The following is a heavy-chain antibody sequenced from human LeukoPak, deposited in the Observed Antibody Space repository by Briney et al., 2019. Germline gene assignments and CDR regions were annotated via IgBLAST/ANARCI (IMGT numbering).Heavy chain of an antibody. Sequence: SETLSLTCAVYGGSFSGYYWSWIRQPPGKGLEWIAEINHSGSTNYNPSLKSRVTISVDTSKNQFSLKLSSVTAADTAVYYCARRNSIWFGEFYYFDYWGQGTLVTVSS. CDR2: INHSGST. V-gene: IGHV4-34*01. D-gene: IGHD3-10*01. J-gene: IGHJ4*02. CDR1: GGSFSGYY. CDR3: ARRNSIWFGEFYYFDY.